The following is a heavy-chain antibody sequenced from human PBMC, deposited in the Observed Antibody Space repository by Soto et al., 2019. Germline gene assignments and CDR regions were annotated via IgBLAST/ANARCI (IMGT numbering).Heavy chain of an antibody. D-gene: IGHD3-10*01. CDR1: GFTFSSYA. CDR2: ISYDGSNK. V-gene: IGHV3-30-3*01. Sequence: QVQLVESGGGVVQPGRSLRLSCAASGFTFSSYAMHWVRQAPGKGLEWVAVISYDGSNKYYADSVKGRFTISRDNSKNTLYLQMNSLRAEDTAVYYCASLVSTYYYGSGSFRNWFDPWGQGTLVTVSS. J-gene: IGHJ5*02. CDR3: ASLVSTYYYGSGSFRNWFDP.